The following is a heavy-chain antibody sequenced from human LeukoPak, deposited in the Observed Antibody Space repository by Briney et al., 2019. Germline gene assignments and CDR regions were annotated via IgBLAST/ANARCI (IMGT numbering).Heavy chain of an antibody. J-gene: IGHJ4*02. CDR3: VKDMGIQLWLLFDY. V-gene: IGHV3-9*01. D-gene: IGHD5-18*01. CDR2: ISWNSGSI. Sequence: PGGSLRLSCAASGFTFDDYAMHWVRQAPGKGLEWVSGISWNSGSIGYADSVKGRFTISRDNAKNSLYLQMNSLRAEDTAVYYCVKDMGIQLWLLFDYWGQGTLVTVSS. CDR1: GFTFDDYA.